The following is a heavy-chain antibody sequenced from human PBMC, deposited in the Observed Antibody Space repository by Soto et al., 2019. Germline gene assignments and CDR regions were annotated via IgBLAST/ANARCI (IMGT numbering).Heavy chain of an antibody. J-gene: IGHJ6*02. Sequence: WATRSVTGTGYGGSFSGYYWSWIRQPPGEGLEWIGEVNHSGSTNYNPSLKSRVTISVDTSENQFSLKLSSVTAADTAVYYCARGKYSSSWPGGYYYYTVWTSGAKGPRSPSP. CDR3: ARGKYSSSWPGGYYYYTVWTS. CDR1: GGSFSGYY. CDR2: VNHSGST. D-gene: IGHD6-13*01. V-gene: IGHV4-34*01.